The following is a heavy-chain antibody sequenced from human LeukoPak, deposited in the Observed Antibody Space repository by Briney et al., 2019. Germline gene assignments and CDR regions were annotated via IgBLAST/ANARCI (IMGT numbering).Heavy chain of an antibody. J-gene: IGHJ4*02. CDR2: IRYDGSNK. D-gene: IGHD3-10*01. CDR1: GLTFSSYG. CDR3: AKDMVRGVITVFDY. V-gene: IGHV3-30*02. Sequence: GGSLRLSCAASGLTFSSYGMHWVRQAPGKGLEWVAFIRYDGSNKYYADSVKGRFTISRDNSKNTLYLQMNSLRAEDTAVYYCAKDMVRGVITVFDYWGQGTLVTVSS.